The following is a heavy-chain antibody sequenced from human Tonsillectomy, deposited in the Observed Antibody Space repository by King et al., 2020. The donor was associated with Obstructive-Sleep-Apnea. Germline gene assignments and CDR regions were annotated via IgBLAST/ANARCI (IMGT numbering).Heavy chain of an antibody. CDR1: GFTFSSYD. CDR3: AKVGHDYYASGSLRVASRYYHGMDV. D-gene: IGHD3-10*01. Sequence: QLVQSGGGLVQPGGSLRLSCVASGFTFSSYDMTWVRQAPGKGLEWVSAISGSGYSTYYADSVKGRFTISRDNSKNTLFLQMNLLRAEDTAVFYCAKVGHDYYASGSLRVASRYYHGMDVWGQGITVTVSS. V-gene: IGHV3-23*04. CDR2: ISGSGYST. J-gene: IGHJ6*02.